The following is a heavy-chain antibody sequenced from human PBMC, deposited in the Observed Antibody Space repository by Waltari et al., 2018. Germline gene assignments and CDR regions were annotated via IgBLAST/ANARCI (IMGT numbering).Heavy chain of an antibody. Sequence: QLQLQESGPGLVKPSETLSLNCTSSGGAISGRYNWAWVRQPPGKGREWVGTMYYTGGTYKNPSLESRLTMSIDTSKNQFSLKLSYVTASDTAFYYCVRPGSTVTPRAFDIWGQGIKVTVSS. D-gene: IGHD4-17*01. CDR1: GGAISGRYN. CDR2: MYYTGGT. J-gene: IGHJ3*02. V-gene: IGHV4-39*01. CDR3: VRPGSTVTPRAFDI.